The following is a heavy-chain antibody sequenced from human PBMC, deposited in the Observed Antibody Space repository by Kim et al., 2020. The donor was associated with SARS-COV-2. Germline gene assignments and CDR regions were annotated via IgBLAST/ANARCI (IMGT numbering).Heavy chain of an antibody. D-gene: IGHD3-9*01. CDR1: GFTFSDYY. CDR3: AREYDILTGKTAFDI. Sequence: GGSLRLSCAASGFTFSDYYMSWIRQAPGKGLEWVSYISSSSSYTNYADSVKGRFTISRDNAKNSLYLQMNSLRAEDTAVYYCAREYDILTGKTAFDIWGQGTMVTVSS. J-gene: IGHJ3*02. V-gene: IGHV3-11*06. CDR2: ISSSSSYT.